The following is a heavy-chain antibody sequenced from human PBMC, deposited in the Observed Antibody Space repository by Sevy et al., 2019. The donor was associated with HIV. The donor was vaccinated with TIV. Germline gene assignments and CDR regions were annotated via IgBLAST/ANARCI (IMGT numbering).Heavy chain of an antibody. Sequence: GGSPRLSCTTSGFTFRKSWMSWVRQAPGKGLEWVANINQDGSGNYYADSVKGRFTISRDNAKNSVNLQMNSLRLEDTAIYYCAVWMGRDYWGQGTRVTVSS. CDR1: GFTFRKSW. CDR2: INQDGSGN. CDR3: AVWMGRDY. D-gene: IGHD3-16*01. J-gene: IGHJ4*02. V-gene: IGHV3-7*01.